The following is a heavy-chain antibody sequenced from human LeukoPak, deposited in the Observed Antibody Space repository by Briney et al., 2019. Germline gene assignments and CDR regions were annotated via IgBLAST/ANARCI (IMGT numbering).Heavy chain of an antibody. D-gene: IGHD2-2*01. CDR2: ISTYNGNT. Sequence: GASVKVSCKASGYTFTSYGISWVRQAPGQGLEWMGWISTYNGNTNYAQKLQGRITMATDTSTSTAYMELRSLRSGDTAVYYYARGGDPVVVPAAIDYWGQGTLVTVSS. CDR3: ARGGDPVVVPAAIDY. CDR1: GYTFTSYG. J-gene: IGHJ4*02. V-gene: IGHV1-18*01.